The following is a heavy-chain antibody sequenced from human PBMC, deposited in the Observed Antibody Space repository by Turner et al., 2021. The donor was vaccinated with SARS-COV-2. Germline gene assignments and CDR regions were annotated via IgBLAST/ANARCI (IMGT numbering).Heavy chain of an antibody. CDR1: GFTFSSYA. J-gene: IGHJ6*02. D-gene: IGHD2-21*02. V-gene: IGHV3-30-3*01. CDR2: ISYDGSNK. CDR3: ARDHWGNVVVVTAIHYYYGMDV. Sequence: QVQLVESGGGVVQPGRSLRLSCAASGFTFSSYAMHWVRQAPGKGLEWVAVISYDGSNKDYADSVKGRFTISRDNSKNTLYLRMNSLRAEDTAVYYCARDHWGNVVVVTAIHYYYGMDVWGQGTTVTVSS.